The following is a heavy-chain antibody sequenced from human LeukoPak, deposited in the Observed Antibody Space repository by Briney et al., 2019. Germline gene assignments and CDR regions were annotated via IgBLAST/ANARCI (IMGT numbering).Heavy chain of an antibody. Sequence: PGRSLRLSCAASGLTFSSYGMHWVRQAPGKGLEWVAVIWYDGSNKYYADSVEGRFTISRDNSKNTLYLQMNSLRAEDTAVYYCAKVSPMGYCSSTSCYIDYWGQGTLVTVSS. V-gene: IGHV3-33*06. J-gene: IGHJ4*02. CDR1: GLTFSSYG. CDR2: IWYDGSNK. CDR3: AKVSPMGYCSSTSCYIDY. D-gene: IGHD2-2*02.